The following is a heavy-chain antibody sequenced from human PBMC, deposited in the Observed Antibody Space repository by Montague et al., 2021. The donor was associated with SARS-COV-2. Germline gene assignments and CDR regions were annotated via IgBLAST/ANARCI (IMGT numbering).Heavy chain of an antibody. CDR3: ARLGDGVVPSPILGVGPYYACYYMDV. CDR1: GGSFSTYS. CDR2: IHHGGST. D-gene: IGHD3-10*01. V-gene: IGHV4-34*01. J-gene: IGHJ6*03. Sequence: SETLSLTCAVHGGSFSTYSWNWIRQPPGKGLEWIGEIHHGGSTNYNPSLKSRVTISADTSKNQFSLKLTSVAAADPAVYYCARLGDGVVPSPILGVGPYYACYYMDVWGKGTTVTVSS.